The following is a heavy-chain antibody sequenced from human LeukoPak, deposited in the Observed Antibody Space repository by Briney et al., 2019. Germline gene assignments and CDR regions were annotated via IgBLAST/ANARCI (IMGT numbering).Heavy chain of an antibody. CDR2: ITGSGVTT. V-gene: IGHV3-23*01. D-gene: IGHD3-22*01. J-gene: IGHJ5*02. CDR1: GFTFSDFA. Sequence: TGGSLRLSCAASGFTFSDFAMSWVRQAPGKGLEWVSAITGSGVTTYYADSVKGRFTFSRDNSKNTLFLQMNSLRAEDTAVYYCAKDSGLLTQGWFDPWGLGTLVTVSS. CDR3: AKDSGLLTQGWFDP.